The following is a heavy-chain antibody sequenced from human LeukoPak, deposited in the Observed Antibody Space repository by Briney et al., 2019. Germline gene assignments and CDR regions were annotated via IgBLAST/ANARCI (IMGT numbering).Heavy chain of an antibody. CDR1: GDSFSGSSAA. J-gene: IGHJ6*02. Sequence: PSQTLSLTCAISGDSFSGSSAAWNWIRQSPSRGLEWLGRTYYRSKWYNDYAVSVRSRITINPDTSKNQFSLQLNSVTPEDTAVYYCARDSGGYGDYARINAQAYYYGMDVWGQGTTVTVSS. D-gene: IGHD4-17*01. CDR3: ARDSGGYGDYARINAQAYYYGMDV. V-gene: IGHV6-1*01. CDR2: TYYRSKWYN.